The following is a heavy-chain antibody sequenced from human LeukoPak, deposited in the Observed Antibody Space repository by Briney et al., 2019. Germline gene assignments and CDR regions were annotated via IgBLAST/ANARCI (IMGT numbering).Heavy chain of an antibody. CDR3: ARGDPYGDYYFDY. CDR1: GFTFSDYY. Sequence: GGSLRLSCAASGFTFSDYYMSWIRRAPGKGLEWVSYISSSGSTIYYADSVKSRFTISRDNAKNSLYLQMNSLRAEDTAVYYCARGDPYGDYYFDYWGQGTLVTVSS. D-gene: IGHD4-17*01. CDR2: ISSSGSTI. J-gene: IGHJ4*02. V-gene: IGHV3-11*01.